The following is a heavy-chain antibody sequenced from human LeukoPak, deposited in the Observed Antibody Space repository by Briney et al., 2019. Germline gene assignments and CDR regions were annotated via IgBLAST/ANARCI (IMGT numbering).Heavy chain of an antibody. CDR1: GGSISGCY. J-gene: IGHJ4*02. CDR3: ARHYNVLLWFGELPAFDY. CDR2: IYTSGST. Sequence: SETLSLTCAVYGGSISGCYWSWIRQPAGKGLEWIGRIYTSGSTNYNPSLKSRVTMSVDTSKNQFSLKLSSVTAADTAVYYCARHYNVLLWFGELPAFDYWGQGTLVTVSS. D-gene: IGHD3-10*01. V-gene: IGHV4-59*10.